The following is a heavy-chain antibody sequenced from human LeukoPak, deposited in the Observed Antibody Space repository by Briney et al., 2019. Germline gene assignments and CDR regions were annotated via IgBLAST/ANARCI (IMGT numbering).Heavy chain of an antibody. Sequence: GGSLRLSCAASGFTFSNYWMHWVRQAPGKGLVWVSRINSDGINTSYADSVKGRFTISRDNAKNTLNLQMNSPRAEDTAVYYCARFYANEWALPHWGQGTLVTVSS. CDR2: INSDGINT. CDR1: GFTFSNYW. V-gene: IGHV3-74*01. D-gene: IGHD1-26*01. J-gene: IGHJ4*02. CDR3: ARFYANEWALPH.